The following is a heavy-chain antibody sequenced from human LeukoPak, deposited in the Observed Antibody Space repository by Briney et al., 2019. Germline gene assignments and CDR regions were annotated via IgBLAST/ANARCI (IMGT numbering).Heavy chain of an antibody. CDR1: GFTFSSYA. CDR3: ARGYCGGDCLDY. Sequence: PGRSLRLSCAASGFTFSSYAMHWVRQAPGKGLEWVAVISYDGSNKYSADSVKGLFTISRDNSKNTLYLQMNSLRAEDTAVYYCARGYCGGDCLDYWGQGTLVTVSS. CDR2: ISYDGSNK. V-gene: IGHV3-30*04. J-gene: IGHJ4*02. D-gene: IGHD2-21*01.